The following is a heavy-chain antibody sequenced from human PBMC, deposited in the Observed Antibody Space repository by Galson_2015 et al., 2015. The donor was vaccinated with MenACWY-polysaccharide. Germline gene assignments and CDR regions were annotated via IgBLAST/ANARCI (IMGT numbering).Heavy chain of an antibody. CDR1: GFTFSDYY. J-gene: IGHJ3*01. CDR3: ARSAWFDF. V-gene: IGHV3-11*01. CDR2: ISSGGRLI. Sequence: SLRLSCAASGFTFSDYYMSWIRQAPGKGLELVSYISSGGRLIDYADSVQGRFTISRDNAENSLYLQMNSLRVEDTAVYYCARSAWFDFWGQGTMVTVSS. D-gene: IGHD6-25*01.